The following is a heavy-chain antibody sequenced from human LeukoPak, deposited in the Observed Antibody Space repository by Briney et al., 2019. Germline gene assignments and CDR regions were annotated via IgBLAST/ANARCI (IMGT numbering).Heavy chain of an antibody. CDR3: AKSYGDYALDY. V-gene: IGHV3-9*03. CDR1: GFTFDDYA. Sequence: GRSLRLSCAASGFTFDDYAMHWVRQAPGKGLEWVSGISWNSGSIGYAASVRGRFTTSRDNAKNSLYLQMNSLRAEDMALYYCAKSYGDYALDYWGQGTLVTVSS. CDR2: ISWNSGSI. D-gene: IGHD4-17*01. J-gene: IGHJ4*02.